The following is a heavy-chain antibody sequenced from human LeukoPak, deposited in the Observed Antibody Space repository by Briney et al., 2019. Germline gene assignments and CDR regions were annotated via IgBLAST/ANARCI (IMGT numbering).Heavy chain of an antibody. CDR3: ARGAGYYYDSSGRNFDY. V-gene: IGHV1-8*01. CDR1: GYTFTSYD. CDR2: MNPNSGNT. D-gene: IGHD3-22*01. Sequence: ASVKVSCKASGYTFTSYDINWVRQATGQGLEWMGWMNPNSGNTGYAQKFQGRVTMTRNTSISTAYMELSSLRSEDTAAYYCARGAGYYYDSSGRNFDYWGQGTLVTVSS. J-gene: IGHJ4*02.